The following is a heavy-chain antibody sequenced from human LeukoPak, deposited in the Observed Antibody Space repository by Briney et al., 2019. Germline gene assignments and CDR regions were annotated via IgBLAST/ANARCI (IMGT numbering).Heavy chain of an antibody. J-gene: IGHJ6*03. D-gene: IGHD3-3*01. Sequence: ASVKVSCKASGYTFTSYDINWVRQATGQGLEWMGWMNPNSGNTGYAQKFQGRVTITRNTSISTAYMELSSLRSEDTAVYYCARRYDFWSGYYYYYYMDVWGKGTTVTVSS. V-gene: IGHV1-8*03. CDR3: ARRYDFWSGYYYYYYMDV. CDR1: GYTFTSYD. CDR2: MNPNSGNT.